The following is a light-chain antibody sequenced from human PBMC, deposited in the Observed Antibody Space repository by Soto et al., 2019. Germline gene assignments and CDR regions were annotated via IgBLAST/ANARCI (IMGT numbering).Light chain of an antibody. Sequence: QSVLAQTPSASGTPGQRVTISCSGSSSNIGSNTVNWYQQLPGTPPKLLIYSNNQRPSGVPDRFSGSKSGASASLAISGLQSEDEADYYCATWDDSLNAQGVFGTGTKVTVL. CDR2: SNN. CDR3: ATWDDSLNAQGV. J-gene: IGLJ1*01. V-gene: IGLV1-44*01. CDR1: SSNIGSNT.